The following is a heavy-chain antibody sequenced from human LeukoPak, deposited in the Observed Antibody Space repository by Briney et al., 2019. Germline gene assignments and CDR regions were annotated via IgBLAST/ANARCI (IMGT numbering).Heavy chain of an antibody. D-gene: IGHD3-10*01. Sequence: GGSLRLSCAASGFTFSSYWMSWVRQAPGKGLEWVARISSDGNSISYADSAKGRFSISRDNSKNTMYLQMNSLRAEDTAVYYCASASSATYYWALHYWGQGTLVTVSS. CDR3: ASASSATYYWALHY. V-gene: IGHV3-74*01. CDR2: ISSDGNSI. CDR1: GFTFSSYW. J-gene: IGHJ4*02.